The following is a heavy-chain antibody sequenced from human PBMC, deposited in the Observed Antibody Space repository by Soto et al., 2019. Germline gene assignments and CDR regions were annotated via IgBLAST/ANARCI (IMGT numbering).Heavy chain of an antibody. D-gene: IGHD5-12*01. CDR2: ISSVGSTI. CDR1: GFTLDNYE. Sequence: LRLSCAASGFTLDNYEMNWVRQAPGKGLEWVSYISSVGSTIYYADSVKGRFTISRDNAKNSLFLQMNSLRAEDTAVYYCAKEATNINNFHYWGQGTLVTVSS. J-gene: IGHJ4*02. V-gene: IGHV3-48*03. CDR3: AKEATNINNFHY.